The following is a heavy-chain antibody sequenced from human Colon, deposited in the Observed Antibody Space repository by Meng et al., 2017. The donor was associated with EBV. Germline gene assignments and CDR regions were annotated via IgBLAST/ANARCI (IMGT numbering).Heavy chain of an antibody. CDR2: IYHSGST. D-gene: IGHD6-19*01. CDR1: CGAIRCSNW. CDR3: ARVGQWLPIDY. Sequence: QRPCPARVKHPGTPSLPCSCACGAIRCSNWWSWVCQPPGKGLEWIGKIYHSGSTNYNPSLKSRVTISVDKSKNQFSLNLSSVTAADTAVYYCARVGQWLPIDYWGQGTLVTVSS. J-gene: IGHJ4*02. V-gene: IGHV4-4*03.